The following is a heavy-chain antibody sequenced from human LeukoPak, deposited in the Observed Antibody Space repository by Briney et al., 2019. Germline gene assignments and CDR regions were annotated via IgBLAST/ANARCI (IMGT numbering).Heavy chain of an antibody. CDR3: AKDPSILWWGSQFDP. V-gene: IGHV3-23*01. D-gene: IGHD2-21*01. J-gene: IGHJ5*02. CDR1: GFTFSSYA. Sequence: PGGSLRLSCAASGFTFSSYAMSWVRQAPGKGLEWVSAISGSGGSTYYAGSVKGRFTISRDNSKNTLYLQMNSLRAEDTAVYYCAKDPSILWWGSQFDPWGQGTLVTVSS. CDR2: ISGSGGST.